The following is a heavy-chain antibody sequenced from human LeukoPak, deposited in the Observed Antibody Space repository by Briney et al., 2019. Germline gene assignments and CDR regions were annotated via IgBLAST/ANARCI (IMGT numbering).Heavy chain of an antibody. CDR1: GFTFSTYI. CDR2: ISSSSSYI. CDR3: AREVGGSYGTDY. Sequence: GGSLRLSCAASGFTFSTYIMNWVRQAPGKGLEWVSSISSSSSYIYYADSVRGRFTISRDNANNSLYLQMNSLRAEDTAVYYCAREVGGSYGTDYWGQGTLVTVSS. V-gene: IGHV3-21*01. J-gene: IGHJ4*02. D-gene: IGHD3-10*01.